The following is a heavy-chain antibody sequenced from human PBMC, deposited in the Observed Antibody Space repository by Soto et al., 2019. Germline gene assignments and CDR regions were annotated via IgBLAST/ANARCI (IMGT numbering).Heavy chain of an antibody. J-gene: IGHJ4*02. V-gene: IGHV3-74*01. CDR1: GFTFRDFW. CDR3: GSVFEH. Sequence: GXSRRLSCAASGFTFRDFWIHWVRQVPVKGLMWVSRVDNDGSGTSYADSVKGRFTMSRDNAKNTVYLQMNSLRVDDTAVYYCGSVFEHWGQGIMVTVS. CDR2: VDNDGSGT. D-gene: IGHD3-10*01.